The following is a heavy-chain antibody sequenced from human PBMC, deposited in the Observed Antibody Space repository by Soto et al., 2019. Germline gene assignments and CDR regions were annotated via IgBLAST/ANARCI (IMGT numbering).Heavy chain of an antibody. Sequence: GGSLRLSCAASGFNFNNLAMIWVLQSPGRGLEWVSGIYGSGGGKIYADSVKGRFSISRDNSRNTLYLQMTSLTDEDTAVYYCAKDAVYNDGLWLVAEWGRGTLVTVSS. CDR2: IYGSGGGK. CDR3: AKDAVYNDGLWLVAE. J-gene: IGHJ4*02. CDR1: GFNFNNLA. V-gene: IGHV3-23*05. D-gene: IGHD2-21*01.